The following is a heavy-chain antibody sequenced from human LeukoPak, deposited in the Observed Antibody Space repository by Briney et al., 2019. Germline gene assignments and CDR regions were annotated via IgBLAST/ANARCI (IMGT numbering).Heavy chain of an antibody. J-gene: IGHJ4*02. CDR2: IDPSDSYT. CDR1: GYSFTNYW. V-gene: IGHV5-10-1*01. Sequence: GESLKISCKGSGYSFTNYWISWVRQMPGKGLERMGRIDPSDSYTNYSPSFQGHVTISADKSISTAYLQWSSLKASDTAVYYCARRVTYSSGWADDYWGQGTLVTVSS. CDR3: ARRVTYSSGWADDY. D-gene: IGHD6-19*01.